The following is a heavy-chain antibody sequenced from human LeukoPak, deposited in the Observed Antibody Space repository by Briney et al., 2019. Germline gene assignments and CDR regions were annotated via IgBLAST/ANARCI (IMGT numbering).Heavy chain of an antibody. J-gene: IGHJ6*03. V-gene: IGHV3-21*01. CDR3: ARITTVTTSDREGNYYYYMDV. D-gene: IGHD4-17*01. CDR1: GFTFSSYW. Sequence: PGGSLRLSCAASGFTFSSYWMHWVRQAPGKGLEWVSSISSSSSYIYYADSVKGRFTISRDNAKNSLYLQMNSLRAEDTAVYYCARITTVTTSDREGNYYYYMDVWGKGTTVTVSS. CDR2: ISSSSSYI.